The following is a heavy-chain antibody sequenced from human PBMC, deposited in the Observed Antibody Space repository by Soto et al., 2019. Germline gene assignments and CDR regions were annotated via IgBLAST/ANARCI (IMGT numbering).Heavy chain of an antibody. CDR1: GGSISSSSYY. D-gene: IGHD6-13*01. J-gene: IGHJ6*02. CDR2: IYYSGST. V-gene: IGHV4-39*01. CDR3: ARAAAYYYHYGMDV. Sequence: PAETLSLTCTVSGGSISSSSYYWCWMRQPPWNGLELTGSIYYSGSTYYNPSLKSRVTISVDTSKNQFSLKLSSVTATDTAVYYCARAAAYYYHYGMDVWGQGTTVTVS.